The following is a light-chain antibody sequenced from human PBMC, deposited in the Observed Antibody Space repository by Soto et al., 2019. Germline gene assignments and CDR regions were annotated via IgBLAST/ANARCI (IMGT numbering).Light chain of an antibody. CDR2: GAS. CDR3: QQYGSSRT. V-gene: IGKV3-20*01. Sequence: EIVLTQSPGTLSLSPGERATLSCRASQIINNNYLAWYQQKPGQAPRLLIYGASSRATGIPDRFSGSGSGKDFTLTISRLEPEDFAVYYCQQYGSSRTFGLGTKVEIK. CDR1: QIINNNY. J-gene: IGKJ1*01.